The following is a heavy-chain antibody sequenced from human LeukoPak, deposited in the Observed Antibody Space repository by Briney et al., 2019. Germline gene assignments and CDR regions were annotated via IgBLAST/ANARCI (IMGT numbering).Heavy chain of an antibody. CDR2: ISSYGGST. D-gene: IGHD6-19*01. CDR3: VKGWSAVAGTGLDY. J-gene: IGHJ4*02. CDR1: GFTFSSYA. Sequence: QPGGSLRLSCSASGFTFSSYAMHWVRQAPGKGLEYVSAISSYGGSTYYADSVKGRFTISRDNSKNTLYLQMSSLRAEDTAVYYCVKGWSAVAGTGLDYWGQGTLVTVSS. V-gene: IGHV3-64D*06.